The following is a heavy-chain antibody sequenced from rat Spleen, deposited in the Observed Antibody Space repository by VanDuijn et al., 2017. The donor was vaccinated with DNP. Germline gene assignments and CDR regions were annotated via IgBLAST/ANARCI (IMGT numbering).Heavy chain of an antibody. CDR1: GFTFSDYN. CDR3: TTRGVGARYYWYFDF. V-gene: IGHV5S10*01. CDR2: IFYAGTTT. Sequence: EVQLVESGGGLVQPGRSLKLSCAASGFTFSDYNMAWVRQAPKKGLEWVATIFYAGTTTYYRGSVKGRFTISRDNAKSTLYLQMDSVKSEDTATYFCTTRGVGARYYWYFDFWGPGTMVTVSS. J-gene: IGHJ1*01. D-gene: IGHD5-1*01.